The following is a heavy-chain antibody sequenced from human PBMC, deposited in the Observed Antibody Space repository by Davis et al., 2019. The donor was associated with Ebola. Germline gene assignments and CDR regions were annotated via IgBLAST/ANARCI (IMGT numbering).Heavy chain of an antibody. CDR3: TAQYYYDSSGYYYRLFHFDY. CDR1: GFIFGDYA. D-gene: IGHD3-22*01. Sequence: GESLKISCPASGFIFGDYAMSWVRQAPGKGLEWVGFIRSKAYGGTTEYAASVKGRFTISRDDSKSIAYLQMNSLKTEDTAVYYCTAQYYYDSSGYYYRLFHFDYWGQGTLVTVSS. V-gene: IGHV3-49*04. J-gene: IGHJ4*02. CDR2: IRSKAYGGTT.